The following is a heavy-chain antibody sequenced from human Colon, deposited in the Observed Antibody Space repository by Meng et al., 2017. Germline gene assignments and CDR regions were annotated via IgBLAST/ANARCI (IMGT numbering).Heavy chain of an antibody. CDR3: ARGRYSGYIP. CDR2: INHSGST. CDR1: CGSFSGYY. J-gene: IGHJ5*02. Sequence: QGHVKPWGAGLLRPSETLALTWAVQCGSFSGYYWSWIRQPPGKGLEWIGEINHSGSTNYNPSLKSRVTISVDTSKNQFSLKLSSVTAADTAVYYCARGRYSGYIPWGQGTLVTVSS. V-gene: IGHV4-34*01. D-gene: IGHD5-12*01.